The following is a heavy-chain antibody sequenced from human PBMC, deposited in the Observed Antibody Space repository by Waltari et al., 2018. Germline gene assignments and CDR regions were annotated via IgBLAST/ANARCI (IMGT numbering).Heavy chain of an antibody. Sequence: QVQLQQWGAGLLKPSETLSLTCAVYGGSFSGYYWSWIRQPPGKGLEWIGEINHSGSPNYTPSLKGLVTLAVDPSKNQFALELSSVTAAYTAVYYWAGVGVPSRRYYYALYAFDVWGQGTMVTVSS. J-gene: IGHJ3*01. V-gene: IGHV4-34*01. D-gene: IGHD3-22*01. CDR2: INHSGSP. CDR1: GGSFSGYY. CDR3: AGVGVPSRRYYYALYAFDV.